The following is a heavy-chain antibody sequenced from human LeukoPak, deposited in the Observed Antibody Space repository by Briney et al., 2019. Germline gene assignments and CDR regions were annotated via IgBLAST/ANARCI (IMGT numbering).Heavy chain of an antibody. D-gene: IGHD3-22*01. CDR3: ARVYQHYYDSSGYDNWYDP. J-gene: IGHJ5*02. Sequence: ASVKVTCKASGYTYTGYYIHWVRQAPGQGLEWMGWINPNSGGTNYAQKFQGRVTMTRDTSISTAYMELSRLRSDDTAVYYCARVYQHYYDSSGYDNWYDPWGQGTLVTVSS. CDR1: GYTYTGYY. CDR2: INPNSGGT. V-gene: IGHV1-2*02.